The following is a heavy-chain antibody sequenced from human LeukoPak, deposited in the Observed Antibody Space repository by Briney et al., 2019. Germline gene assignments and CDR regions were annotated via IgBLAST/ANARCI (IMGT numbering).Heavy chain of an antibody. Sequence: GGSPRLSCAASGFTFSSYTMNWVRQAPGKGLEWVSSISVSGAYIYYADSVKGRFTISRDNAKNSLYLQMNSLRAEDTAVYYCARDPDMGATTTLVYWGQGTLVTVSS. D-gene: IGHD1-26*01. V-gene: IGHV3-21*01. J-gene: IGHJ4*02. CDR1: GFTFSSYT. CDR3: ARDPDMGATTTLVY. CDR2: ISVSGAYI.